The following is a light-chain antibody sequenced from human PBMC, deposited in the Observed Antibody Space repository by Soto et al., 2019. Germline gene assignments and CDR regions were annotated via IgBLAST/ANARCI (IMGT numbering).Light chain of an antibody. CDR2: SNY. V-gene: IGLV1-44*01. CDR1: SSNIGSKT. J-gene: IGLJ1*01. Sequence: QSVLTQPPSASGTPGQRVTISCSGSSSNIGSKTVNWYQQLPGTAPKLLIYSNYQRPSGVPDRFSGSKSGTSASLAISGLQSEDEADYYCSAWDASLKGYVFGTGTKVT. CDR3: SAWDASLKGYV.